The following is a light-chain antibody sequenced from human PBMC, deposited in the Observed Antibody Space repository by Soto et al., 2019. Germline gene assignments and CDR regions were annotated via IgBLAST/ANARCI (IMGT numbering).Light chain of an antibody. V-gene: IGKV3-20*01. Sequence: EIVVTQSPGTLSLSPGERATLSCRTSQSVSSSHLVWYQQKPGQAPRVLIYDTSTRATGIPDRFSGSGSGTDFTLTISRLEPEDSAVYYCQRYGSSPLYTFGQGTKLEIK. CDR1: QSVSSSH. J-gene: IGKJ2*01. CDR2: DTS. CDR3: QRYGSSPLYT.